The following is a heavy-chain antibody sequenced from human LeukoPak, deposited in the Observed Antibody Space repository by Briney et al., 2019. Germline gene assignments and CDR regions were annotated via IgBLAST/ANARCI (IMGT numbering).Heavy chain of an antibody. CDR2: ISSSSSYI. V-gene: IGHV3-21*03. CDR3: TRSPTRYYDSSGYDY. Sequence: GGSLRLSCAASGFTFSSYSMNWVRQAPGKGLEWVSSISSSSSYIYYADSVKGRFTISRDNAKNSLYLQMNSLKTEDTAVYYCTRSPTRYYDSSGYDYWGQGTLVTVSS. J-gene: IGHJ4*02. D-gene: IGHD3-22*01. CDR1: GFTFSSYS.